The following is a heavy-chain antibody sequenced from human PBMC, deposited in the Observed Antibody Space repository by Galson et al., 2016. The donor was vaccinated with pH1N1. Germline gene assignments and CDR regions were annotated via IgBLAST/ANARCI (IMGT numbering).Heavy chain of an antibody. V-gene: IGHV6-1*01. CDR1: GDSVSSNTAA. CDR3: AMDYFGLDV. CDR2: TYYRSKWYN. J-gene: IGHJ6*02. Sequence: CAISGDSVSSNTAAWNWIRQSPSRGLEWLGRTYYRSKWYNDYAVSVKSRININPDTSSNQNSLQLKSVTPDDTAVYYCAMDYFGLDVWGQGTTVTVSS.